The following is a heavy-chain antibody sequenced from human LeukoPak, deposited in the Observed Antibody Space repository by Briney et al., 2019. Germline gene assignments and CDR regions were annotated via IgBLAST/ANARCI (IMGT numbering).Heavy chain of an antibody. CDR3: ARRSTSGYYYFDY. D-gene: IGHD3-22*01. Sequence: SETLSLTCTVSGGSISSGTYSWAWIRQPPGKGLEWIGTIHYSGSTYYNPSLESRVTISVDSSRNQFSQKLSSVTAADTAVYYCARRSTSGYYYFDYWGQGTRVTVSS. CDR2: IHYSGST. CDR1: GGSISSGTYS. V-gene: IGHV4-39*01. J-gene: IGHJ4*02.